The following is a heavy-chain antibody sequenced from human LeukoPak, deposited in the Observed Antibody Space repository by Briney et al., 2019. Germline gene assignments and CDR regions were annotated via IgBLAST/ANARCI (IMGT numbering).Heavy chain of an antibody. CDR2: ISTGSST. J-gene: IGHJ4*02. CDR3: ARPTSGVLLEY. V-gene: IGHV3-69-1*01. CDR1: GFTFSNYN. Sequence: GGSLRLSCAASGFTFSNYNMNWVRQAPGQGLEWVSYISTGSSTFYADSVKGRFTISRDNAKNTLYLQMNSLRAEDTAVYYCARPTSGVLLEYWGQGTLVTVSS. D-gene: IGHD7-27*01.